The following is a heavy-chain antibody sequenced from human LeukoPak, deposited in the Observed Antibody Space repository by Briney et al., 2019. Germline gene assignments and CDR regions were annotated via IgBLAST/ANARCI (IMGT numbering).Heavy chain of an antibody. J-gene: IGHJ5*01. V-gene: IGHV5-51*01. D-gene: IGHD4-17*01. CDR3: ARSSTGDYDS. CDR1: GYSLNNFW. CDR2: IYLRDSDT. Sequence: GESLQISCKASGYSLNNFWIGWVRQMPGKGLEWMGMIYLRDSDTRYSPSFRGHVTFSADKSIGTAFLQWSSLKASDTGMHYCARSSTGDYDSWGQGTLVSVS.